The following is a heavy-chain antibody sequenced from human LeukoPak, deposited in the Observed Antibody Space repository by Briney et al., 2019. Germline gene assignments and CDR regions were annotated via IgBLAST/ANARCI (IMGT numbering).Heavy chain of an antibody. CDR1: GFTFSSYG. CDR2: ISGSGGST. Sequence: GGSLRLSCAASGFTFSSYGMSWVRQAPGKGLEWVSAISGSGGSTYYADSVKGRFTISRDNSKNTLYLQMNSLRAEDTAVYYCARESGYDSSGYYYGDFDYWGQGTLVTVSS. D-gene: IGHD3-22*01. J-gene: IGHJ4*02. CDR3: ARESGYDSSGYYYGDFDY. V-gene: IGHV3-23*01.